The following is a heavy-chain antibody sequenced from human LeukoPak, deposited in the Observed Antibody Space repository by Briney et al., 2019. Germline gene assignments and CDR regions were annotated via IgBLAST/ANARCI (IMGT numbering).Heavy chain of an antibody. Sequence: SETLSLTCTVSGGSISSYYWSWIRQPPGKGLEWLGYIYYSGSTNYNPSLGSRVTISVDTSKNQFSLKLSSVTAADTAVYFCARRHNYFDYWGQGTLVTVSS. CDR3: ARRHNYFDY. CDR2: IYYSGST. J-gene: IGHJ4*01. CDR1: GGSISSYY. D-gene: IGHD5-24*01. V-gene: IGHV4-59*08.